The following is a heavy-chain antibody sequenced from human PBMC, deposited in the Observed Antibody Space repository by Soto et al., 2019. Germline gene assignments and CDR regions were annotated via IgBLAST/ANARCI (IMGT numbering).Heavy chain of an antibody. Sequence: PGGSLRLSCAASGFTFSDYYMSWIRQAPGKGLEWVSYISSSGSTIYYADSVKGRFTISRDNAKNSLYLQMNSLRAEDTAVYYCASGVGVLVPAARRGSSGASHYGMDVWGQGTTVTVSS. V-gene: IGHV3-11*01. CDR3: ASGVGVLVPAARRGSSGASHYGMDV. J-gene: IGHJ6*02. CDR1: GFTFSDYY. CDR2: ISSSGSTI. D-gene: IGHD2-2*01.